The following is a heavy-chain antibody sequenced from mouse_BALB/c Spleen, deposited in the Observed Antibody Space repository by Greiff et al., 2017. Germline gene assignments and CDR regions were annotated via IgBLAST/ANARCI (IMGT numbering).Heavy chain of an antibody. V-gene: IGHV1-77*01. CDR3: AREPLLRLEDYYAMDY. CDR2: IYPGSGST. D-gene: IGHD1-2*01. J-gene: IGHJ4*01. Sequence: QVQLKQSGPELVKPGASVKMSCKASGYTFTDYVISWVKQRTGQGLEWIGEIYPGSGSTYYNEKFKGKATLTADKSSNTAYMQLSSLTSEDSAVYFCAREPLLRLEDYYAMDYWGQGTSVTVSS. CDR1: GYTFTDYV.